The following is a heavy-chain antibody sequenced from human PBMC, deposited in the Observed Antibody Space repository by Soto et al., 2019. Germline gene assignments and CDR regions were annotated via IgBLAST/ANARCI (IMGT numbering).Heavy chain of an antibody. D-gene: IGHD4-17*01. Sequence: GASVKVSCKASGFTFTSSAMQWVRQARGQRLEWIGWIVVGSGNTNYAQKFQERVTITRDMSTSTAYMELSSLRAEDTAVYYCAREKTTPYFDYWGQGTLVTVSS. V-gene: IGHV1-58*02. CDR1: GFTFTSSA. CDR2: IVVGSGNT. J-gene: IGHJ4*02. CDR3: AREKTTPYFDY.